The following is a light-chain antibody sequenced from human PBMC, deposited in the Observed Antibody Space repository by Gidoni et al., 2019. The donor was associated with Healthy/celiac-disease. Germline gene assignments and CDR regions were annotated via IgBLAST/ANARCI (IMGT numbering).Light chain of an antibody. CDR3: QQYNSYSPYT. CDR1: QSISSW. J-gene: IGKJ2*01. CDR2: DAS. V-gene: IGKV1-5*01. Sequence: DIQMTQSPSTLSASVGDRVTITCRARQSISSWLAWYQQKPGKAPKLLIYDASSLESGVPSRFSGSGSGTEFTLTISSLQPDDFATYYCQQYNSYSPYTFXXXTKLEIK.